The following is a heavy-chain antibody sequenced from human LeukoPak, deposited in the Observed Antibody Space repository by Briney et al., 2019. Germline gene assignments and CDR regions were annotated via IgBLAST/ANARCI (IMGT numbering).Heavy chain of an antibody. V-gene: IGHV3-7*01. CDR1: GFTFSSYW. D-gene: IGHD5-18*01. CDR3: ARCGYSYGYLYYYYYGMDV. CDR2: IKQDGSEK. J-gene: IGHJ6*02. Sequence: GGSLRPSCAASGFTFSSYWMSWVRQAPGKGLEWVANIKQDGSEKYYVDSVKGRFTISRDNAKNSLYLQMNSLRAEDTAVYYCARCGYSYGYLYYYYYGMDVWGQGTTVTVSS.